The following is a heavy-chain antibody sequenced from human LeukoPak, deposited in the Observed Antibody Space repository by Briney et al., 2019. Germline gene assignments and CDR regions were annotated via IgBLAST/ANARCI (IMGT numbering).Heavy chain of an antibody. J-gene: IGHJ4*02. CDR2: ISSNGGST. Sequence: PGGSLRLSCAASGFTFSSHAMHWVRQAPGKGLEYVSAISSNGGSTYYANSVKGRFTISRDNSKNTLYLQMGSLRAEDMAVYYCARDKITFGGPVDYWGQGTLVTVSS. CDR1: GFTFSSHA. V-gene: IGHV3-64*01. D-gene: IGHD3-16*01. CDR3: ARDKITFGGPVDY.